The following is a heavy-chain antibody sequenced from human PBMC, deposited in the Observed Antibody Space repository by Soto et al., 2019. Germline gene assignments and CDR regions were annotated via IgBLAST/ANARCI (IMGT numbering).Heavy chain of an antibody. CDR2: IYYSGST. CDR1: IGSISSYY. CDR3: ARQYGDYVRGALDI. J-gene: IGHJ3*02. V-gene: IGHV4-59*01. Sequence: SETLSHTCTVSIGSISSYYWSWIRQPPGKGLEWIGYIYYSGSTNYNPSLKSRVTISVDTSKNQFSLKLSSVTAADTAVYYCARQYGDYVRGALDIWGQGTMVTVSS. D-gene: IGHD4-17*01.